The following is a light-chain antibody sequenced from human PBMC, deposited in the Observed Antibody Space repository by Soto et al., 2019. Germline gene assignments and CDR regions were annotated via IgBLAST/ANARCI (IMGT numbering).Light chain of an antibody. V-gene: IGKV1-5*01. CDR3: QQYNSYPRT. Sequence: DIQMTQSPSTLSASVGDRVTITCRASQSIISALAWYQQKPGKAPKLLIYDASNLESGVPSTFSGSGSGTEFTLTISSLQPDDFATYYCQQYNSYPRTFGGGTKVEVK. CDR2: DAS. CDR1: QSIISA. J-gene: IGKJ4*01.